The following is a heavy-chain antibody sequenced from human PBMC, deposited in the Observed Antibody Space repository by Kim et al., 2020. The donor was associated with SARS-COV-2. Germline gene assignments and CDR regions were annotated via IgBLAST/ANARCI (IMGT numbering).Heavy chain of an antibody. Sequence: YYNPSLKSRVTISVDTSKNQFSLKLSSVTAADTAVYYCARAWAGATTFDYWGQGTLVTVSS. V-gene: IGHV4-39*01. J-gene: IGHJ4*02. D-gene: IGHD1-26*01. CDR3: ARAWAGATTFDY.